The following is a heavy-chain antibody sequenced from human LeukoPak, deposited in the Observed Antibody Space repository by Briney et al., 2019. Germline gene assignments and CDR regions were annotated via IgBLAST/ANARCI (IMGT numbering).Heavy chain of an antibody. CDR2: IYYSGNT. D-gene: IGHD3-16*01. Sequence: SETLSLTCTVSGGSISSYYWSWIRQPPGKGLEWIGYIYYSGNTNYNPSLKSRVTISVDTSKNQFSLKLSSVTAADTAVYYCARVRPTGFGAFDIWGQGTMITVSS. V-gene: IGHV4-59*01. CDR1: GGSISSYY. CDR3: ARVRPTGFGAFDI. J-gene: IGHJ3*02.